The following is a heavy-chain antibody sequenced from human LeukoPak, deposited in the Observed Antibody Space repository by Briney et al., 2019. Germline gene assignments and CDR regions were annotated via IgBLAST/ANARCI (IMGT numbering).Heavy chain of an antibody. Sequence: GRSLRLSCAASGFTFSSYGMHWVRQAPGKGLEWVAVISYDGSNKYYADSVKGRFTISRDNSKNTLYLQMNSLRAEDTAVYYCAKDIAVTGNGMDVWGQGTTVAVSS. V-gene: IGHV3-30*18. CDR3: AKDIAVTGNGMDV. CDR2: ISYDGSNK. J-gene: IGHJ6*02. CDR1: GFTFSSYG. D-gene: IGHD4-17*01.